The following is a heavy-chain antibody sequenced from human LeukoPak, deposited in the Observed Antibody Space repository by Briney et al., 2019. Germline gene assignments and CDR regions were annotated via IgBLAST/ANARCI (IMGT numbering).Heavy chain of an antibody. CDR2: VSGRGSST. J-gene: IGHJ6*03. Sequence: GGSLRLSCAASGFTFSSYAMTWVRQAPGKGLEWVSTVSGRGSSTYYADSVKGRFIISRDNSRNTLFLRLSSLRAEDTAVYYCAKGGVAAYYNSYMDVWGRGTTVTVSS. CDR1: GFTFSSYA. V-gene: IGHV3-23*01. D-gene: IGHD6-19*01. CDR3: AKGGVAAYYNSYMDV.